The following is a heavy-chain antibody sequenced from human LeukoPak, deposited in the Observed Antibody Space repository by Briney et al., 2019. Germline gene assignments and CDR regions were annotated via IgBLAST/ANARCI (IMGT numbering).Heavy chain of an antibody. J-gene: IGHJ6*02. D-gene: IGHD3-10*01. V-gene: IGHV1-18*01. CDR2: ISAYNGNT. Sequence: ASVKVSCKASGYTFTSNGISWVRQAPGQGLEWMGWISAYNGNTNYAQKLQGRVTMTTDTSTSTAYMELRSLRSDDTAVYYCARDSSLDYYGSGSYSYYYYGMDVWGQGTTVTVSS. CDR3: ARDSSLDYYGSGSYSYYYYGMDV. CDR1: GYTFTSNG.